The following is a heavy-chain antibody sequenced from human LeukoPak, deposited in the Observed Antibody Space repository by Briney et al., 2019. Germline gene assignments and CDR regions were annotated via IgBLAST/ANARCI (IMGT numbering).Heavy chain of an antibody. V-gene: IGHV1-69*06. Sequence: ASVKVSCKASGYTFTSYAISWVRQAPGQGLEWMGGIIPIFGTANYAQKFQGRVTITADKSTSTAYMELSSLRSEDTAVYYCARSSIAARPRYNWFDPWGQGTLVTVSS. CDR2: IIPIFGTA. J-gene: IGHJ5*02. CDR1: GYTFTSYA. D-gene: IGHD6-6*01. CDR3: ARSSIAARPRYNWFDP.